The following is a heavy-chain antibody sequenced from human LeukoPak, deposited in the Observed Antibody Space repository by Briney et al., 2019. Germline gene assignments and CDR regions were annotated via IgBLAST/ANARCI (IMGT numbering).Heavy chain of an antibody. CDR2: IYYSGTT. CDR3: VRSRSGTYGWFDP. Sequence: SETLSLTCTVSGGSISSSSYYWSWIRQPPGKGLEWIGYIYYSGTTNYNPSLKSRVTISVDTSENQFSLKVNSVTAADTAVYYCVRSRSGTYGWFDPWGQGTLVTVSS. CDR1: GGSISSSSYY. D-gene: IGHD4-17*01. J-gene: IGHJ5*02. V-gene: IGHV4-61*01.